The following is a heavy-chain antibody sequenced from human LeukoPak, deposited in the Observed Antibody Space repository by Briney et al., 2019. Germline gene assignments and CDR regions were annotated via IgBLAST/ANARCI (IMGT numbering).Heavy chain of an antibody. CDR1: GFTFRSYS. CDR2: ISRSSSTI. J-gene: IGHJ6*02. V-gene: IGHV3-48*01. D-gene: IGHD1-1*01. CDR3: AGNGYNQAFYYGMDV. Sequence: PGGSLRLSCAASGFTFRSYSMIWVRQAPGKGLEWVSYISRSSSTIYYADFAKGGFPISRENAKNSLYLQMNSLKAEDRVVFYFAGNGYNQAFYYGMDVWGQGTTVTVSS.